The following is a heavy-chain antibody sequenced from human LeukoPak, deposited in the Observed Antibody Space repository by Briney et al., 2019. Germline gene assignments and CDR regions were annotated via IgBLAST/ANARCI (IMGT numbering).Heavy chain of an antibody. J-gene: IGHJ4*02. CDR3: AKDSGGEYQLPAYYFDY. D-gene: IGHD2-2*01. V-gene: IGHV3-30*18. Sequence: PGRSLRLSCAASGFTFDDYAMHWVRQAPGKGLDWVAVISYDGSNKFYVDSVKGRFTISRDNSKNTLYLQMNSLRAEDTAVYYCAKDSGGEYQLPAYYFDYWGQGTLVTVSS. CDR1: GFTFDDYA. CDR2: ISYDGSNK.